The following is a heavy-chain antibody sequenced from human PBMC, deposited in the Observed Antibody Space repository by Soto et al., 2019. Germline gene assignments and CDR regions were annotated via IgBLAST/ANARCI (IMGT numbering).Heavy chain of an antibody. CDR2: IQWDNDK. CDR1: GFSLRTSDVG. CDR3: ARKPMGMGPAFDI. Sequence: QITLKESGPTLVKPTQTLTLTCTFSGFSLRTSDVGVGWIRQPPGKALEWLALIQWDNDKRYSPSLKSRLTINKNTSKNQVVLTRASVDPVDTATYFCARKPMGMGPAFDIWGQGSMVTVSS. D-gene: IGHD3-16*01. V-gene: IGHV2-5*02. J-gene: IGHJ3*02.